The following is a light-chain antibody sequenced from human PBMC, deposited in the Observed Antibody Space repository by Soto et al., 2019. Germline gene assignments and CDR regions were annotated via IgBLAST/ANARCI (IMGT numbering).Light chain of an antibody. CDR1: QSVSSSY. J-gene: IGKJ2*01. CDR3: QQYGSSPNT. V-gene: IGKV3-20*01. Sequence: EIVLTQSPGTLSFSPGERATLSCRASQSVSSSYLAWYQQKPGQAPRLLIYGASTRATGIPDRFSGRGSGTDFILTISRLEPEDFAVYYCQQYGSSPNTFGQGTKLEIK. CDR2: GAS.